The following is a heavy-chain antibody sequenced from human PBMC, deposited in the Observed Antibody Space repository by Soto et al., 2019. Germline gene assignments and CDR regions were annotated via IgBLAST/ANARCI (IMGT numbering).Heavy chain of an antibody. CDR3: AKDRRAGGNSAFYFDF. CDR1: GFKFGNYA. D-gene: IGHD3-16*01. J-gene: IGHJ4*02. CDR2: ISATGGGT. V-gene: IGHV3-23*01. Sequence: PGWSLSLSCAASGFKFGNYAMSWVRQAPGKGLEWVSLISATGGGTYYADSVKGRFTISRDNSHNTLYLQVHSLTAEDTAVYYCAKDRRAGGNSAFYFDFWGQGAQVTVSS.